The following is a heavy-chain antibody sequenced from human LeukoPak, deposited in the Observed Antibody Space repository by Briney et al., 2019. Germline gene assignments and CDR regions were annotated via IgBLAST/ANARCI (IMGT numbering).Heavy chain of an antibody. D-gene: IGHD6-19*01. V-gene: IGHV3-23*01. CDR3: AKDLIGIAVAGYFDY. Sequence: GGSLRLSCAASGFTFSSYAMSWVRQAPGKGLEXXSAISGSGGSTYYADSVKGRFTISRDNSKNTLYLQMNSLRAEDTAVYYCAKDLIGIAVAGYFDYWGQGTLVTVSS. CDR2: ISGSGGST. CDR1: GFTFSSYA. J-gene: IGHJ4*02.